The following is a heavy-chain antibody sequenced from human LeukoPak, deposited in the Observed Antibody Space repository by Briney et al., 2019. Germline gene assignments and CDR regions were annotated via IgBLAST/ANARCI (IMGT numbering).Heavy chain of an antibody. J-gene: IGHJ4*02. V-gene: IGHV4-59*08. D-gene: IGHD4-17*01. CDR2: IYYSGST. Sequence: AETLSLTCTVSGGSISSYYWSWIRQPPGKGLEWIGYIYYSGSTNYNPSLKSRVTISVDTSKNQFSLKLSSVTAADTAVYYCARCPRDYGDYPYDYWGQGTLLTVSS. CDR1: GGSISSYY. CDR3: ARCPRDYGDYPYDY.